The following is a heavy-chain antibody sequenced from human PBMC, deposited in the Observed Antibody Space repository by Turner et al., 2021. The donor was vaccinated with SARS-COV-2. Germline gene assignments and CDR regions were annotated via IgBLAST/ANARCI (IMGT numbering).Heavy chain of an antibody. Sequence: EVQVLESGGRLVQPGGSLPLSCTAFGLPFNFYAFNWGRKAPGKGLEWVSAISGSGETTFYAGSVQGRFTITRDKSNNTVYLQMNNLRAEDTAVYYCARERRTSSWYDNYGMDVWGQGTTVTVSS. CDR1: GLPFNFYA. J-gene: IGHJ6*02. CDR3: ARERRTSSWYDNYGMDV. V-gene: IGHV3-23*01. D-gene: IGHD2-2*01. CDR2: ISGSGETT.